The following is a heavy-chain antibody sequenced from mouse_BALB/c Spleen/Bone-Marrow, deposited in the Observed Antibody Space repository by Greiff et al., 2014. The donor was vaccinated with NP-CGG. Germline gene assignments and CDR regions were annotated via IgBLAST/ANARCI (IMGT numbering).Heavy chain of an antibody. V-gene: IGHV2-2*02. CDR2: IWSGGST. Sequence: VKLVESGPGLVQPSQSLSITCTVSGFSLTSYGVHWVRQSPGKGLEWLGVIWSGGSTDYNAAFISRLSISKDNSKSQVFFKINSLQAKDTAVYYCARKLRYYAMDYWGQGTSVTVSA. D-gene: IGHD1-1*01. J-gene: IGHJ4*01. CDR1: GFSLTSYG. CDR3: ARKLRYYAMDY.